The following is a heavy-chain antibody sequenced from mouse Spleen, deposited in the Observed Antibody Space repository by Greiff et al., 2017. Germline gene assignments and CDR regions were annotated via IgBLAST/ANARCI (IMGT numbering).Heavy chain of an antibody. Sequence: EVKVVESGGGLVKPGGSLKLSCAASGFTFSSYTMSWVRQTPAKRLEWVATISSGGGNTYYPDSVKGRFTISRDNARNTLYLQMSSLRSEDTAMYYCARRETGTNYFDYWGQGTTLTVSS. V-gene: IGHV5-9*04. D-gene: IGHD4-1*01. CDR2: ISSGGGNT. J-gene: IGHJ2*01. CDR3: ARRETGTNYFDY. CDR1: GFTFSSYT.